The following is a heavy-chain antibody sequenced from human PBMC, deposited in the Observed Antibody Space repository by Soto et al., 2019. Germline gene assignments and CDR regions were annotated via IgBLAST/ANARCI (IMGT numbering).Heavy chain of an antibody. Sequence: ASVTVSCKASEYTFTSCARHCVRQAPGQRLEWMGWINPSGGSTSYAQKFQGRVTMTRDTSTSTVYMELSSLRSEDTAVYYCAREHVDYGDSDFDYWGQGTLVTVSS. CDR2: INPSGGST. CDR3: AREHVDYGDSDFDY. D-gene: IGHD4-17*01. CDR1: EYTFTSCA. J-gene: IGHJ4*02. V-gene: IGHV1-46*01.